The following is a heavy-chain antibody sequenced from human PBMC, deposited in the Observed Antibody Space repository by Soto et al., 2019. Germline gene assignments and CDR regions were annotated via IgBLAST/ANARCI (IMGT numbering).Heavy chain of an antibody. V-gene: IGHV4-39*01. J-gene: IGHJ5*02. CDR1: GGSISSSRSY. Sequence: QLQLQESGPGLVKPSETLSLTCNVSGGSISSSRSYWAWFRQPPGKELEWIANIFYAGNTYYHPSLKSRVTVSVDTSKTQFSLKLDSVTAADTAVYYCARQAAAPGIDLWFDPWGQGTLVTVSS. CDR3: ARQAAAPGIDLWFDP. D-gene: IGHD6-13*01. CDR2: IFYAGNT.